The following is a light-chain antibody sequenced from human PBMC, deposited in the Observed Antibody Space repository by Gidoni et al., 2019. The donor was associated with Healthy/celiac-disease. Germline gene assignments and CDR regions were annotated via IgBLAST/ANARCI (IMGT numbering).Light chain of an antibody. CDR3: QQYGSSSTWA. V-gene: IGKV3D-20*01. CDR1: QSVSSNY. J-gene: IGKJ1*01. Sequence: EIVLTQSPATLSLSPGESATLSCGSSQSVSSNYVAWYQQKPGLAPRLLFYDAFRRVTGIPDRFSASGSGTDFTLTISRLEPEDVAVYYCQQYGSSSTWAFGQGTKVEI. CDR2: DAF.